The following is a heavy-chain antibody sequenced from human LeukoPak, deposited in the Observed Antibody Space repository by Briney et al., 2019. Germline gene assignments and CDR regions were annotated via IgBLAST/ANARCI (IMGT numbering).Heavy chain of an antibody. J-gene: IGHJ4*02. CDR2: ISSSSSYI. CDR1: GFTFSSYS. D-gene: IGHD6-6*01. CDR3: ARGIYSSSPLIGY. V-gene: IGHV3-21*01. Sequence: PGGSLRLSCAASGFTFSSYSMNWVRQAPGKGLEWVSSISSSSSYIYYADSVKGRFTISRDNAKNSLYLQMNSLRAEDTAVYYCARGIYSSSPLIGYWGQGTLVTVSS.